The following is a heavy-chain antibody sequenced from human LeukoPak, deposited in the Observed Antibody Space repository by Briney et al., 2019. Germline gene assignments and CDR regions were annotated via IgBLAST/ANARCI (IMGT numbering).Heavy chain of an antibody. J-gene: IGHJ4*02. V-gene: IGHV4-59*01. CDR3: AREARRNYFDY. D-gene: IGHD5-12*01. Sequence: NPSETLSLTCTVSGGSISSYYWSWIRQPPGKGLEWIGYIYYSGSTNYNPSLKSRVTISVDTSKNQFSLKLSSVTAADTAVYYCAREARRNYFDYWGQGTLATVSS. CDR2: IYYSGST. CDR1: GGSISSYY.